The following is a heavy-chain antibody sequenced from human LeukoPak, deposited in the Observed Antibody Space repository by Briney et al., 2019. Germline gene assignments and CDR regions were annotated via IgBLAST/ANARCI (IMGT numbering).Heavy chain of an antibody. Sequence: SETLSLTCTVSGGSISSSSYYWGWIRQPPGKGLEWIGSIYYSGSTYYNPSLKSRVTISVDTSKNQFSLKLSSVTAADAAVYYCARGLGEDTAMGTGSYNWFDPWGQGTLVTVSS. CDR1: GGSISSSSYY. J-gene: IGHJ5*02. CDR2: IYYSGST. CDR3: ARGLGEDTAMGTGSYNWFDP. V-gene: IGHV4-39*07. D-gene: IGHD5-18*01.